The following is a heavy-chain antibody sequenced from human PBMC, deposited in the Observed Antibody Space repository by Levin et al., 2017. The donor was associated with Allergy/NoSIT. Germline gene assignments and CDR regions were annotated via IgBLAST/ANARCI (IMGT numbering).Heavy chain of an antibody. D-gene: IGHD3-3*01. Sequence: GESLKISCAASGFTFSSYSMHWVRQAPGKGLEWVAIVAFDGSTKYYADSVKGRLTVSRDNSKKMLYLQMTSPTVDDTAVYYCARGLKSHDFWIYAEFWVQGTLVTVSS. V-gene: IGHV3-30-3*01. CDR2: VAFDGSTK. J-gene: IGHJ4*02. CDR1: GFTFSSYS. CDR3: ARGLKSHDFWIYAEF.